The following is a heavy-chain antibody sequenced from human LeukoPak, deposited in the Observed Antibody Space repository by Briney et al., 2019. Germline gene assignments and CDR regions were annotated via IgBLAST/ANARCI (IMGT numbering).Heavy chain of an antibody. J-gene: IGHJ5*02. Sequence: PSETLSLTCSVSGDPISTYHWGWIRQPPGKGLEWIGYVYSSRSTYYSPSLNGRVTMSVDTSKNKFALYLTSVTAADTAVYYCARLADCSIPTGWGYWFDPWGQGTLVTVSS. CDR3: ARLADCSIPTGWGYWFDP. V-gene: IGHV4-4*09. CDR2: VYSSRST. D-gene: IGHD2-21*01. CDR1: GDPISTYH.